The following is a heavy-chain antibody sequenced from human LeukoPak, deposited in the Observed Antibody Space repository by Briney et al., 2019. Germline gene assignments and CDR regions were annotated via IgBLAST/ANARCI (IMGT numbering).Heavy chain of an antibody. CDR1: GDSIRSSDYY. V-gene: IGHV4-30-4*03. D-gene: IGHD3-3*01. J-gene: IGHJ6*03. CDR3: TWSLYYYYMDV. Sequence: SETLSLTCTVSGDSIRSSDYYWSWVRQPPGKGLEWIGYIYYSGSTYYNPSLKSRATISADRSRNQFSLKVTSVTAAGTAVYYCTWSLYYYYMDVWGKGTTVTVSS. CDR2: IYYSGST.